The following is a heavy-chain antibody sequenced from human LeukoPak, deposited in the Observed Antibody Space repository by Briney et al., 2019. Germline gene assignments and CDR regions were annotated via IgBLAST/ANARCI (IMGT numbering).Heavy chain of an antibody. J-gene: IGHJ4*02. V-gene: IGHV3-33*06. CDR2: IWYDGIDK. Sequence: GGSLRLSCAASEVTFRTYGMHWVRQAPGKGLEWVALIWYDGIDKFYADSVKGRFTISRDNSRNTVYLQMNSLRVEDTAAYYCAKDRRGAAAGFLLDYWGQGTLVTVSS. CDR3: AKDRRGAAAGFLLDY. D-gene: IGHD6-13*01. CDR1: EVTFRTYG.